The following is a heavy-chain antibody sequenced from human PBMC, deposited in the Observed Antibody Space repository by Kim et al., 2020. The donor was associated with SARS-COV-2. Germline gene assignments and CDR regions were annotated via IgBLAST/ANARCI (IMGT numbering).Heavy chain of an antibody. CDR3: ARGGGQLRYYYYGMDV. CDR2: IYTSGST. D-gene: IGHD2-2*01. J-gene: IGHJ6*02. Sequence: SETLSLTCTVSGGSISSYYWSWIRQPAGKGLEWIGRIYTSGSTNYNPSLKSRVTMSVDTSKNQFSLKLSSVTAADTAVYYCARGGGQLRYYYYGMDVWGQGTTVTVSS. V-gene: IGHV4-4*07. CDR1: GGSISSYY.